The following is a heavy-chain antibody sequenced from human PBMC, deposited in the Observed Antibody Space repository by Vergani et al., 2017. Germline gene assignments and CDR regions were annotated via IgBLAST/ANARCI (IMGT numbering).Heavy chain of an antibody. CDR1: GFTFSSYA. CDR3: ARVIDYSGYDFAYYYYMDV. J-gene: IGHJ6*03. CDR2: ISGSGGST. V-gene: IGHV3-23*01. Sequence: EVQLLESGGGLVQPGGSLRLSCAASGFTFSSYAMSWVRQAPGKGLEWVSAISGSGGSTYYADSVKGRFTISRDNSKNTLYLQMNSLRAEDTAVYYCARVIDYSGYDFAYYYYMDVWGKGTTVTVSS. D-gene: IGHD5-12*01.